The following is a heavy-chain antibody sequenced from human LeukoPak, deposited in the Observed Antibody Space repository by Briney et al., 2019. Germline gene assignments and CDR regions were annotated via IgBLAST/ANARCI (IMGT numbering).Heavy chain of an antibody. Sequence: GGSLRLPCAASGFTFSDSWMSWVRQAPGKGLEWVANMNQDGSAKGYVDSVKGRFTISRDNARNSLYLQMSSLRPEDTAVYYCATYTHWVAGDVWGQGTTVTVSS. CDR1: GFTFSDSW. D-gene: IGHD3-16*01. CDR3: ATYTHWVAGDV. V-gene: IGHV3-7*01. CDR2: MNQDGSAK. J-gene: IGHJ6*02.